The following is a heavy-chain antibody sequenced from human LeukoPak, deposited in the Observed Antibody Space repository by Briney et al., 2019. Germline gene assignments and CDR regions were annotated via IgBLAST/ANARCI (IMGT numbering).Heavy chain of an antibody. V-gene: IGHV4-39*01. Sequence: SETLSLTCTVSGGSISSSSYYWGWIRQPPGKGLEWIGSIYYSGSTYYNPSPKSRVTISVDTSKNQFSLKLSSVTAADTAVYYCARFNRYCGGDCYSFDYWGQGTLVTVSS. CDR1: GGSISSSSYY. J-gene: IGHJ4*02. D-gene: IGHD2-21*01. CDR2: IYYSGST. CDR3: ARFNRYCGGDCYSFDY.